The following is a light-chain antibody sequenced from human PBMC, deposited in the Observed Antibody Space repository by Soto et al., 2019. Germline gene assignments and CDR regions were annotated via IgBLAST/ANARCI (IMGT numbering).Light chain of an antibody. CDR2: GAS. J-gene: IGKJ4*01. CDR3: QQYNHWPPLT. CDR1: QRLGGN. Sequence: EIVMTQSPATLSGSPGERATLSGRAGQRLGGNLAWYQQKPGQAPRLLIYGASTRATGIPARFSGSGSGTEFTLTISSLQSEDFAIYSCQQYNHWPPLTFGGGTKVEIK. V-gene: IGKV3-15*01.